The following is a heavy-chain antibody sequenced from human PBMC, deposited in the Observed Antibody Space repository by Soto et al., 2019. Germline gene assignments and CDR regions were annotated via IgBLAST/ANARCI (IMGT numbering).Heavy chain of an antibody. D-gene: IGHD2-21*02. CDR2: INSGGGNT. CDR3: AGGNCAGDCYFDY. CDR1: GYTFTGYY. Sequence: QVQLVQSGAEVKKPGASVKISCKASGYTFTGYYIYWVRQAPGQGLEFMGAINSGGGNTDYAQRFQGRVTGTRDTSTSTVYMELTSLRFDDTAVYYGAGGNCAGDCYFDYWGQGTLVTVSS. J-gene: IGHJ4*02. V-gene: IGHV1-46*01.